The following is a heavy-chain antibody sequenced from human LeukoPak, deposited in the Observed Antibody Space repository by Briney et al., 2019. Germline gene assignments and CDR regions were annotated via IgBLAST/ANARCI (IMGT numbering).Heavy chain of an antibody. CDR1: GFTFSSYE. CDR2: ISYDGSNK. J-gene: IGHJ3*02. CDR3: ARVVWELLLHDAFDI. Sequence: PGGSLRLSCAASGFTFSSYEMNWVRQAPGKGLEWVAVISYDGSNKYYADSVKGRFTISRDNSKNTLYLQMNSLRAEDTAVYYCARVVWELLLHDAFDIRGQGTMVTVSS. V-gene: IGHV3-30*04. D-gene: IGHD1-26*01.